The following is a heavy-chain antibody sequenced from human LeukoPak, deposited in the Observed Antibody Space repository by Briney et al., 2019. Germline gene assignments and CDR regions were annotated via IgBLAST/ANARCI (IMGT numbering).Heavy chain of an antibody. D-gene: IGHD4-17*01. CDR2: INPSGGST. V-gene: IGHV1-46*01. J-gene: IGHJ4*02. Sequence: ASVKVSCKASGYTFTSYYMHWVRQAPGQGLEWMGIINPSGGSTRYAQKFQGRVTMTRDTSTSTVYMELSSLRSEDTAVYYCATNPVTTKYFDYWGQGTLVTVSS. CDR1: GYTFTSYY. CDR3: ATNPVTTKYFDY.